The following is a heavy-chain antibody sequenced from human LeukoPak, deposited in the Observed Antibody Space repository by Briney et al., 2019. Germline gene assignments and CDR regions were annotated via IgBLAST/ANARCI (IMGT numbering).Heavy chain of an antibody. CDR1: GGSISSYY. J-gene: IGHJ3*02. V-gene: IGHV4-59*13. D-gene: IGHD2-2*01. CDR2: IYYSGST. Sequence: PSGTLSLTCTVSGGSISSYYWSWIRQPPGKGLEWIGYIYYSGSTNYNPSLKSRVTISVDTSKNQFSLKLSSVTAADTAVYYCARGDSYCSSTSCHRAFDIWGQGTMVTVSS. CDR3: ARGDSYCSSTSCHRAFDI.